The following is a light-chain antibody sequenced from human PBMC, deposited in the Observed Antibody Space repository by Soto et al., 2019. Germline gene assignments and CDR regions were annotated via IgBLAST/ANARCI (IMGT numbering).Light chain of an antibody. Sequence: IVLTQSPATLSLSPGERASLSCRASQSARSSDLAWYQQRPGQAPRLLIYDASSRAAGIPNRFSGSGSGTAFTLTISRLEPEDFAVYYCQHYGTSPAFGQGTKVEI. CDR3: QHYGTSPA. J-gene: IGKJ1*01. CDR1: QSARSSD. CDR2: DAS. V-gene: IGKV3-20*01.